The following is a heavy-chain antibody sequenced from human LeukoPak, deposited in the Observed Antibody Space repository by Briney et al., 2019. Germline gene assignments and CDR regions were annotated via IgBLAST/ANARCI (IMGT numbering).Heavy chain of an antibody. J-gene: IGHJ4*02. Sequence: PSETLSLTCAVYGGSFSGYYWSWIRQPPGKGLEWIGEINHSGSTNYNPSLKSRVTISVDTSKNQFSLKLSSVTAADTAVYYCARQYCSGGSCYQIDYWGQGTLVTVSS. CDR3: ARQYCSGGSCYQIDY. V-gene: IGHV4-34*01. CDR2: INHSGST. CDR1: GGSFSGYY. D-gene: IGHD2-15*01.